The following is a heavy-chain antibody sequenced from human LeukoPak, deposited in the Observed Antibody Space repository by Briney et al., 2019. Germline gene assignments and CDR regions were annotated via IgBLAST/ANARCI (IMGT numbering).Heavy chain of an antibody. CDR1: GFTVSSNY. Sequence: GGSLRLSCAASGFTVSSNYMSWVRQAPGKGLEWVSVIYSGGSTYYADSVKGRFTISRDNSKNTLYLQMNSLRAEDTAVYYWARDRSRYSYGWGSAFDIWGQGTMVTVSS. J-gene: IGHJ3*02. CDR2: IYSGGST. CDR3: ARDRSRYSYGWGSAFDI. D-gene: IGHD5-18*01. V-gene: IGHV3-66*01.